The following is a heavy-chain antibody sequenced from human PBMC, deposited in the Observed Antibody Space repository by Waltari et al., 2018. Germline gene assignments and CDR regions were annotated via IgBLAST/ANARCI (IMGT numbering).Heavy chain of an antibody. V-gene: IGHV1-2*02. CDR3: AREYCGGDCRLFDY. D-gene: IGHD2-21*02. CDR2: SNPKTGGT. J-gene: IGHJ4*02. CDR1: GYTFSGYY. Sequence: QGRLVQSGTEVKKPGASVKVSCKASGYTFSGYYIHWVRQAPGQGLEWMGWSNPKTGGTRSAQKYQGRVTLTSDTSVNTVYMDLNSLNFDDTAVYFCAREYCGGDCRLFDYWGQGTPVTVSS.